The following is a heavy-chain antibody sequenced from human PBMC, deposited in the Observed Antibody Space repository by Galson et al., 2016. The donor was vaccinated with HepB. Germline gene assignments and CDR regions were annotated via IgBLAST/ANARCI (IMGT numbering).Heavy chain of an antibody. Sequence: TLSFTCSVSGDSISRGNYYCSWIRQPAGKALEWIGRIYTTGNTNYNPSLKSRFTISVDTPNNQFSLRLSSVTTPDTAVYYCARELQFFPRDGRPDSFHIWGQGTMVTVSS. V-gene: IGHV4-61*02. J-gene: IGHJ3*02. CDR2: IYTTGNT. D-gene: IGHD6-25*01. CDR1: GDSISRGNYY. CDR3: ARELQFFPRDGRPDSFHI.